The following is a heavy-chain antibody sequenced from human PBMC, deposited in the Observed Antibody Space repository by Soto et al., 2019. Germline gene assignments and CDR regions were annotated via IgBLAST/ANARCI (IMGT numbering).Heavy chain of an antibody. CDR1: GFTFTNYG. V-gene: IGHV3-30*18. Sequence: QVQLVESGGGVVQPGRSLRLSCAASGFTFTNYGMHWVRQAPGKGLEWVAVISYDGSDKYYADSVRGRFTISRDNSKKTLYLQMDSLTAEETAVYYCAKDYSVWSAYNSLGWFDPWGQGTLVTVSS. CDR2: ISYDGSDK. J-gene: IGHJ5*02. CDR3: AKDYSVWSAYNSLGWFDP. D-gene: IGHD3-3*01.